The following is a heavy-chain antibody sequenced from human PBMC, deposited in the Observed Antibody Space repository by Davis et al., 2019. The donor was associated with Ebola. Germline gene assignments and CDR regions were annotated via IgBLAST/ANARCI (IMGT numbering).Heavy chain of an antibody. V-gene: IGHV5-10-1*01. Sequence: GESLKISCKGSGYSFTSYWISWVRQMPGKGLEWMGRIDPSDSYTNYSPSFQGHVTISADKSISTAYLQWSSLKASDTAMYYCARLVVVPAAIFSYYYGMDVWGQGTTVTVSS. D-gene: IGHD2-2*01. J-gene: IGHJ6*02. CDR1: GYSFTSYW. CDR3: ARLVVVPAAIFSYYYGMDV. CDR2: IDPSDSYT.